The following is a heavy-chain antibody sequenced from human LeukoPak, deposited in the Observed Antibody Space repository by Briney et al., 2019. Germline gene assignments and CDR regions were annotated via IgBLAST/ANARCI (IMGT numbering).Heavy chain of an antibody. CDR1: GGSISSGSYY. CDR3: ASLTMGNHNDY. J-gene: IGHJ4*02. D-gene: IGHD3-10*01. CDR2: IYTSGST. Sequence: SQTLSLTCTVSGGSISSGSYYWSWIRQPAGKGLEWIGRIYTSGSTNYNPSLKSRVTISVDTSKNQFSLKLSSVTAADTAVYYYASLTMGNHNDYWGQGTLVTVSS. V-gene: IGHV4-61*02.